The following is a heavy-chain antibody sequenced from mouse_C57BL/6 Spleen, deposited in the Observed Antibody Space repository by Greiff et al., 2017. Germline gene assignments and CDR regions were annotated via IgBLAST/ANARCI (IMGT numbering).Heavy chain of an antibody. D-gene: IGHD2-4*01. CDR3: ARSYDYDGYAMDY. CDR1: GYSITSDY. Sequence: VQLKQSGPGLAKPSQTLSLTCSVTGYSITSDYWNWIRKFPGNKLEYMGYISYSGSTYYNPSLKSRISITRDTSKNQYYLQLNSVTTEDTATYYCARSYDYDGYAMDYWGQGTSVTVSS. J-gene: IGHJ4*01. V-gene: IGHV3-8*01. CDR2: ISYSGST.